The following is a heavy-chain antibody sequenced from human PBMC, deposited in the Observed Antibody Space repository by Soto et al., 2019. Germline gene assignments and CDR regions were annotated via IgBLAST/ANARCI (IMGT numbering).Heavy chain of an antibody. Sequence: QVQLQESGPGLVKPSGTLSLTCSVAGDSVNSESYSWSWIRQPPGKTLEWVGLVLSSGATSTNTSLRGRLSMSVYTSKNQFSMRLTSVTAADTGVDFCAKGFSTGVYVDSWGRGAHVTVSS. CDR2: VLSSGAT. CDR3: AKGFSTGVYVDS. V-gene: IGHV4-61*01. CDR1: GDSVNSESYS. D-gene: IGHD6-19*01. J-gene: IGHJ5*01.